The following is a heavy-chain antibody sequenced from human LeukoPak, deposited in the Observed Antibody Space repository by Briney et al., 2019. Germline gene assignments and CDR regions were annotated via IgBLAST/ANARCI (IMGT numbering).Heavy chain of an antibody. J-gene: IGHJ4*02. CDR2: IWYDGSNK. D-gene: IGHD3-22*01. CDR1: GFTFSSYG. CDR3: ARDEDYYDSSGHFDY. V-gene: IGHV3-33*01. Sequence: QSGGSLRLSCAASGFTFSSYGMHWVRQAPGKGLEWVAVIWYDGSNKYYADSVKGRFTISRDNSKNTLYLQMNSLRAEDTAVYYCARDEDYYDSSGHFDYWGQGTLVTVSS.